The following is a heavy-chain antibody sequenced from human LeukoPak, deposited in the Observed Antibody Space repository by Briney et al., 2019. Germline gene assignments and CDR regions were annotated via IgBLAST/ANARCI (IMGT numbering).Heavy chain of an antibody. V-gene: IGHV3-53*01. CDR1: GFTVSSNY. CDR3: ARARGAAAGPYYFDY. CDR2: IYSGGST. D-gene: IGHD6-13*01. J-gene: IGHJ4*02. Sequence: GGSLRLSCAASGFTVSSNYMSWVRQAPGKGLEWVSVIYSGGSTYYADSVKGRFTISRDSSKNTLYLQMNSLRAEDTAVYYCARARGAAAGPYYFDYWGQGTLVTVSS.